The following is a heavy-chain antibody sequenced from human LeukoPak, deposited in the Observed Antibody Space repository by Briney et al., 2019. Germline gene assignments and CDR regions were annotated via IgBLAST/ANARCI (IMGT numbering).Heavy chain of an antibody. J-gene: IGHJ3*01. D-gene: IGHD2-2*01. CDR2: MYSGGST. Sequence: GGSLRLSCAASGFTVSSNFMSWVRQAPGKGLEWVSVMYSGGSTYYADSVEGRFTISRDNSKNTLYLQMDSLRAEDTGVYYCARDGRSSTNRATWGQGTMVTVSS. V-gene: IGHV3-66*02. CDR3: ARDGRSSTNRAT. CDR1: GFTVSSNF.